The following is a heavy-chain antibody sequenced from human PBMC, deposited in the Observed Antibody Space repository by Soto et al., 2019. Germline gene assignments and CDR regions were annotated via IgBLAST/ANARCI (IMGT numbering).Heavy chain of an antibody. CDR2: ISAYNGNT. V-gene: IGHV1-18*01. Sequence: QVQLVQSGAEVKKPGASEKVSCKASGYTFTSYGISWVRQAPGQGLEWMGWISAYNGNTNYAQKLQGRVTMTTDTSTSTAYMELRSLRSDDTAVYYCARDPHSWVRGGGLGAFDICGQGTMVTVSS. CDR3: ARDPHSWVRGGGLGAFDI. CDR1: GYTFTSYG. J-gene: IGHJ3*02. D-gene: IGHD3-10*01.